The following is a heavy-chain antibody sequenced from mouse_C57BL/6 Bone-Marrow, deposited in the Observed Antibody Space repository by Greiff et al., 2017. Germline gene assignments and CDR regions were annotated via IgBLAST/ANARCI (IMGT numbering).Heavy chain of an antibody. V-gene: IGHV1-63*01. Sequence: VQRVESGAELVRPGTSVKMSCKASGYTFTNYWIGWAQQRPGHGLEWIGDIYPGGGYTNYNEKFKGKATLTADKSSSTAYMQFSSLTSEDSAIYYWARSGNWYFDVWGTGTTVTVAS. D-gene: IGHD1-1*01. CDR3: ARSGNWYFDV. J-gene: IGHJ1*03. CDR2: IYPGGGYT. CDR1: GYTFTNYW.